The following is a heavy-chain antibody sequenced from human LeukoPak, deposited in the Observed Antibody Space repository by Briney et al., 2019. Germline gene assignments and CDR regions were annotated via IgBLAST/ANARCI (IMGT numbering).Heavy chain of an antibody. J-gene: IGHJ4*02. D-gene: IGHD5-24*01. Sequence: SQTLSLTCTVSGGSIANGYNWSWIRQLPGKGLEWLGYIYYTGSTYYNPSLESRVTISVDMSKTQFSLKLTSVTAADTAVYYCARSGQLSRIDYWGQGTLVTVSS. CDR1: GGSIANGYN. V-gene: IGHV4-31*03. CDR2: IYYTGST. CDR3: ARSGQLSRIDY.